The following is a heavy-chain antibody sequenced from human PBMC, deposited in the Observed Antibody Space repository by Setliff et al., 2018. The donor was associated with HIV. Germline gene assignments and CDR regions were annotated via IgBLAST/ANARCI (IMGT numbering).Heavy chain of an antibody. CDR3: ARGLSIFGVATPGFYSFMDV. D-gene: IGHD3-3*01. CDR2: MYYSGST. V-gene: IGHV4-59*08. J-gene: IGHJ6*03. CDR1: GGSISSYY. Sequence: ETLSLTCTVSGGSISSYYWSWIRQPPGKGLEWIGYMYYSGSTNYNPSLKSRVTISVDTSKNQFSLKLSSVTAADTAVYYCARGLSIFGVATPGFYSFMDVWGKGTTVTVSS.